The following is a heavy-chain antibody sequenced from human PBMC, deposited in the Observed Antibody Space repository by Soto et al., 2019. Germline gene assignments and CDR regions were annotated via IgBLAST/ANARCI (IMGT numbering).Heavy chain of an antibody. J-gene: IGHJ3*02. D-gene: IGHD3-16*01. CDR2: IYYSGST. V-gene: IGHV4-39*01. Sequence: QLQLQESGPGLVKPSETLSLTCTVSGGSISSSSYYWGWIRQPPGKGLEWIGSIYYSGSTYYNPSLKSRVTISVDTSKNQCSLKLSSVTAADTAVYYCARHGRGRRGAGAFDIWGQGTMVTVSS. CDR1: GGSISSSSYY. CDR3: ARHGRGRRGAGAFDI.